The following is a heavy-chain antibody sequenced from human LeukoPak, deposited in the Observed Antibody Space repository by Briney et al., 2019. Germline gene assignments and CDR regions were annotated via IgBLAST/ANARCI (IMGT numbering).Heavy chain of an antibody. J-gene: IGHJ6*03. V-gene: IGHV1-8*02. CDR1: GYTFTDYY. Sequence: GASVKVSCKVSGYTFTDYYMHWVQQAPGKGLEWMGWMNPNSGNTGYAQKFQGRVTMTRNTSISTAYMELSSLRSEDTAVYYCARGSSSSGWFTIIYYYYYYMDVWGKGTTVTVSS. CDR3: ARGSSSSGWFTIIYYYYYYMDV. D-gene: IGHD6-19*01. CDR2: MNPNSGNT.